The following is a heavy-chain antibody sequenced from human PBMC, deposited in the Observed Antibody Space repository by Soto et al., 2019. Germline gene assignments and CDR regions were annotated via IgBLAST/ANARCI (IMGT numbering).Heavy chain of an antibody. V-gene: IGHV3-74*01. CDR2: INSDGSST. J-gene: IGHJ4*02. D-gene: IGHD3-16*01. CDR1: GFTFSSYA. CDR3: ARVGLSPAYYFDY. Sequence: GGSLRLSCAASGFTFSSYAMNWVRQAPGKGLVWVSRINSDGSSTSYADSVKGRFTISKDNAKNLLYLQMNSLRAEDTAVYYCARVGLSPAYYFDYWGQGTLVTVSS.